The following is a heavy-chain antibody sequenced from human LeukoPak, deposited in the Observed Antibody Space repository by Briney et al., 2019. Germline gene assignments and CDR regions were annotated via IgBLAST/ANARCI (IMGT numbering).Heavy chain of an antibody. D-gene: IGHD6-19*01. CDR1: GGSFSGYY. CDR2: INHSGST. CDR3: ARVKGDSSGWHYYYYYYMDV. J-gene: IGHJ6*03. V-gene: IGHV4-34*01. Sequence: SETLSPTCAVYGGSFSGYYWSWIRQPPGKGLEWIGEINHSGSTNYNPSLKSRVTISVDTSKNQFSLKLSSVTAADTAVYYCARVKGDSSGWHYYYYYYMDVWGKGTTVTVSS.